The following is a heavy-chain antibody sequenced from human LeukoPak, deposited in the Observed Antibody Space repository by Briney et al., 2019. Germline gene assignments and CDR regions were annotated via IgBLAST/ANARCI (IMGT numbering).Heavy chain of an antibody. J-gene: IGHJ4*02. CDR2: IYSGGST. CDR1: WFTVSSHY. D-gene: IGHD6-19*01. V-gene: IGHV3-53*01. CDR3: AASGWNTPYYFDY. Sequence: GGSLRLSCAASWFTVSSHYMSWVRQAPGKGLEWVSVIYSGGSTYYADSVKGRFTISRDNSKNTLYLQMNSLRAEDTAVYYCAASGWNTPYYFDYWGQGTLVTVSS.